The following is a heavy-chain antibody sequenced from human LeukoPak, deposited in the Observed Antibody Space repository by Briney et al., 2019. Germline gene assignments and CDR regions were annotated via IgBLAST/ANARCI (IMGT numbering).Heavy chain of an antibody. V-gene: IGHV3-53*04. CDR3: ARESLYDSSGYYYYAFDI. D-gene: IGHD3-22*01. Sequence: GGSLRLSCAASGFTVSSNYMSWVRQAPGKGLEWVSVIYSGGSTYYADSVKGRFTISRHNSKNTLYLQMNSLRAEDTAVYYCARESLYDSSGYYYYAFDIWGQGTMVPNSS. CDR2: IYSGGST. J-gene: IGHJ3*02. CDR1: GFTVSSNY.